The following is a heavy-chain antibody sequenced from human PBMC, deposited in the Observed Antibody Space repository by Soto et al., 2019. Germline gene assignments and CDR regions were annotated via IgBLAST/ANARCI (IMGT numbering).Heavy chain of an antibody. J-gene: IGHJ5*02. D-gene: IGHD5-12*01. Sequence: SGPTLVNPTQTLTLTCTFSGFSLSTSGMRVSWIRQPPGKALEWLARIDWDDDKFYSTSLKTRLTTSKDTSKNQVVLTMTNMDPVDTATYYCARTSPTRGFDPWGQGTLVTVSS. V-gene: IGHV2-70*04. CDR1: GFSLSTSGMR. CDR3: ARTSPTRGFDP. CDR2: IDWDDDK.